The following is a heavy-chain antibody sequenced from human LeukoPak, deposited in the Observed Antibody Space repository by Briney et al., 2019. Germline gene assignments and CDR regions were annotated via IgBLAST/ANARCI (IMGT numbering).Heavy chain of an antibody. D-gene: IGHD6-19*01. CDR1: GFTFRSYA. V-gene: IGHV3-23*01. J-gene: IGHJ4*02. CDR3: AKIGSGWYFDY. Sequence: PGGSQRLSCAASGFTFRSYAMSWVRQAPGKGLEWVSGISDSGTGTYNADSVKGRFTISRDNSKNTLYLQTNSLRAEDTAVYYCAKIGSGWYFDYWGQGTLVTVSS. CDR2: ISDSGTGT.